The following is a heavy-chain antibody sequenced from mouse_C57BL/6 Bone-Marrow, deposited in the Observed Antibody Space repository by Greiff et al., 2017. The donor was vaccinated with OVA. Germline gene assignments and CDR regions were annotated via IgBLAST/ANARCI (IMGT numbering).Heavy chain of an antibody. J-gene: IGHJ2*01. CDR1: GYTFTSYW. V-gene: IGHV1-55*01. CDR2: INPSNGGT. Sequence: VQLQQPGAELVKPGASVKMSCKASGYTFTSYWITWVKQRPGQGLEWIGDINPSNGGTNYNEKFKSKATLTVDKSSSTAYMQLSSLTSEDSAVYYCARGGGLRRGFDYWGQGTTLTVSS. D-gene: IGHD2-4*01. CDR3: ARGGGLRRGFDY.